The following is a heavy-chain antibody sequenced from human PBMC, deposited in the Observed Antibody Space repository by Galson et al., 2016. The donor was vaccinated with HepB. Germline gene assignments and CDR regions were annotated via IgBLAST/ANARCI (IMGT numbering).Heavy chain of an antibody. Sequence: SLRLSCAASGFAFSSHWMHWFRQDLGKGLVWVSRINSDGTISNYADSVKGRFTISRDNAKNTLYLQMNSLRVEDTAVYYCGRDHSVVLTTAYNWFDPWGQGTLVTVSS. CDR3: GRDHSVVLTTAYNWFDP. J-gene: IGHJ5*02. V-gene: IGHV3-74*01. CDR2: INSDGTIS. CDR1: GFAFSSHW. D-gene: IGHD4-23*01.